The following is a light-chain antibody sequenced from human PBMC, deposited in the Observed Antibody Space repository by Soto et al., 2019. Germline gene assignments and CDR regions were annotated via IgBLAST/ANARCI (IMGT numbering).Light chain of an antibody. CDR1: SSNIGSNT. Sequence: QSVLTQPPSASGTHGQRVTISCSGRSSNIGSNTVSWYQQLPGTAPKLLIYSNNRRPSGVPERFSGSNSGTSASLAISGLQSEDEADYYCAAWDDSLNGFYVFGTGTKLTVL. J-gene: IGLJ1*01. CDR2: SNN. CDR3: AAWDDSLNGFYV. V-gene: IGLV1-44*01.